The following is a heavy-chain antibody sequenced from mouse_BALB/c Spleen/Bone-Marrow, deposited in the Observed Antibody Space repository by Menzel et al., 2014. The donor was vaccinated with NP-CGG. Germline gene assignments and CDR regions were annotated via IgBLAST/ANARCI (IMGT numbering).Heavy chain of an antibody. Sequence: QVQLQQSGPELVRPGVSVKISCKGSGYTFTDYAMHWVKQSHAKNLEWIGVISTYSGNTSYNQKFKGKATMTVDKSSSTAYMELARLTSEDSAIYYCARSGYGYDWFAYWGQGTLVTVSA. V-gene: IGHV1-67*01. CDR2: ISTYSGNT. J-gene: IGHJ3*01. CDR1: GYTFTDYA. CDR3: ARSGYGYDWFAY. D-gene: IGHD2-2*01.